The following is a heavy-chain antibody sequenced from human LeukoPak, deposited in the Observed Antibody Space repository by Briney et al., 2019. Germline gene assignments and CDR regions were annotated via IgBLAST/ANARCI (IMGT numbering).Heavy chain of an antibody. Sequence: SQTLSLTCTVSGGSISSGSYYWSWIRQPAGKGLEWIGRIYTSGSTNYNPSLKSRVTISVDTSKNQFSLKLSSVTAADPAVYYCARDRGILDVWGKGTTVTVSS. CDR2: IYTSGST. CDR1: GGSISSGSYY. J-gene: IGHJ6*04. V-gene: IGHV4-61*02. CDR3: ARDRGILDV. D-gene: IGHD3-10*01.